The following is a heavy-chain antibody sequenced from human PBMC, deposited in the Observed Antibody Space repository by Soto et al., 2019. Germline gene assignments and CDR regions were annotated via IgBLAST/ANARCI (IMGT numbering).Heavy chain of an antibody. Sequence: QLQLQESGPGLVKPSETLSLTCTVSGGSISSSSYYWGWIRQPPGKGLEWIGSIYYSGSTYYNPSLKSRVTISVDTSKNQFSLKLSSVTAADTAVYYCASESITMVRGVISPLVYWGQGTLVTVSS. V-gene: IGHV4-39*01. J-gene: IGHJ4*02. CDR3: ASESITMVRGVISPLVY. CDR2: IYYSGST. CDR1: GGSISSSSYY. D-gene: IGHD3-10*01.